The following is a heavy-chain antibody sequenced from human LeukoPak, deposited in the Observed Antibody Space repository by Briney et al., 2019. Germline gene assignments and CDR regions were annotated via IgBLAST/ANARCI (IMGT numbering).Heavy chain of an antibody. CDR2: IANDGRDK. V-gene: IGHV3-30*03. D-gene: IGHD6-19*01. J-gene: IGHJ4*02. CDR1: GFTFSNYP. CDR3: AREVVAVAGTSFDY. Sequence: GGSLRLSCAASGFTFSNYPMHWVRQAPGKGLEWVVVIANDGRDKHYGESVKGRFTISRDNSRNTLYLQMNSLGAEDTAVYYCAREVVAVAGTSFDYWGQGTLVTVSS.